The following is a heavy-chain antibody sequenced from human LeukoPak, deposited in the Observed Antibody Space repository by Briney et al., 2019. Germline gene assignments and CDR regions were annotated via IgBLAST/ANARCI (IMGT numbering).Heavy chain of an antibody. D-gene: IGHD3-22*01. V-gene: IGHV3-30*18. CDR1: GFTFSSYG. CDR3: AKVPYDSSGSYGMDV. J-gene: IGHJ6*02. Sequence: PGRSLRLSCAASGFTFSSYGMHWVRQAPGKGLEWVAVISYDGSNKYYADSVKGRFTISRDNSKNTLYLQMNSLRAEDTAVYYCAKVPYDSSGSYGMDVWGQGTTVTVSS. CDR2: ISYDGSNK.